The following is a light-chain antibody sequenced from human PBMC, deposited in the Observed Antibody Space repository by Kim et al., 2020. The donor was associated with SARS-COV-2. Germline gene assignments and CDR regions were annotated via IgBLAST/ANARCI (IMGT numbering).Light chain of an antibody. Sequence: QSALTQPASVSGSPGQSITLSCTGASGDIGTYDLVSWYQQHPGKAPKLMIFDVSNRPSGVSNRFTGSKSGNTASLTISGLQAEDEADYYCSSYTTSSTYVFGTGTKVTVL. V-gene: IGLV2-14*03. CDR2: DVS. J-gene: IGLJ1*01. CDR3: SSYTTSSTYV. CDR1: SGDIGTYDL.